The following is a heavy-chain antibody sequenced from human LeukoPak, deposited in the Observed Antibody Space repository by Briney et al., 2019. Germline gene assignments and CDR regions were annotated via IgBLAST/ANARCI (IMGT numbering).Heavy chain of an antibody. J-gene: IGHJ4*02. CDR3: ASLTYCGGDCYSFDY. D-gene: IGHD2-21*02. CDR2: IYDSGSA. CDR1: GSSISSDYY. Sequence: SETLSLTCTVSGSSISSDYYWGWIRQPPGKGLEWIGSIYDSGSAYYNPSLKSRVVISADPSKNQFSLKLTSVTAADTAVYYCASLTYCGGDCYSFDYWGQGTLVTVSS. V-gene: IGHV4-38-2*02.